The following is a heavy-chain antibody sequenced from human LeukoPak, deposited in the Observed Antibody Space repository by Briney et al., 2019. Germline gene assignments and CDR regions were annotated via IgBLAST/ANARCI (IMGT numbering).Heavy chain of an antibody. CDR2: IYTSGST. CDR3: ARVKLTTVTPHDY. CDR1: GGSISSSY. D-gene: IGHD4-11*01. Sequence: SETLSLTCTVSGGSISSSYWSWIRQPAGKGLEWIGRIYTSGSTHYNPSLKSRVTMSVDTSKNQFSLKLSSVTAADTAVYYCARVKLTTVTPHDYWGQGTLVTVSS. V-gene: IGHV4-4*07. J-gene: IGHJ4*02.